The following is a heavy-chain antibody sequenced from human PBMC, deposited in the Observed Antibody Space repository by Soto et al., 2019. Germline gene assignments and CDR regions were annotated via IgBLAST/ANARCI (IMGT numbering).Heavy chain of an antibody. D-gene: IGHD5-18*01. CDR1: GFTFSSYG. J-gene: IGHJ6*02. V-gene: IGHV3-30*18. CDR3: AKGVDTEYRWGMDV. CDR2: ISYDGSNK. Sequence: QVQLVESGGGVVQPGRSLRLSCAASGFTFSSYGMHWVRQAPGKGLEWVAVISYDGSNKYYADSVKGRFTISRDNSKNTLHLQMNRLRAEDTAVYYCAKGVDTEYRWGMDVWGQGTTVTVSS.